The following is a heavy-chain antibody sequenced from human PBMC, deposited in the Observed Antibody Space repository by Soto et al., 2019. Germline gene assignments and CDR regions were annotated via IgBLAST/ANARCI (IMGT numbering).Heavy chain of an antibody. CDR2: IYNSGST. CDR1: EFTFSSYN. CDR3: ATYRKFFQI. V-gene: IGHV4-30-2*01. Sequence: LRLSCAASEFTFSSYNMNWIRQPPGKGLEWIGFIYNSGSTYYNSSLKSRVTISVDRSKNHFFLNLTSVTAADTAVYYCATYRKFFQIWGQGTKVTVSS. J-gene: IGHJ3*02.